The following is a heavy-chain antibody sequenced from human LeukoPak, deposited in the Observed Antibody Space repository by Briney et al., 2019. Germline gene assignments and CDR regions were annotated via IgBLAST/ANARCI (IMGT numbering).Heavy chain of an antibody. CDR2: IIPIFGTV. J-gene: IGHJ2*01. Sequence: GSSVKVSCKASGGTFSSFAITWMRQAPGQGLEWMGGIIPIFGTVNYAQKFQVRVTMTEDTSTDTAYMELSSLRSEDTAVYYCATPGYYDSSGYPGRYFDLWGRGTLVTVSS. CDR1: GGTFSSFA. CDR3: ATPGYYDSSGYPGRYFDL. V-gene: IGHV1-69*06. D-gene: IGHD3-22*01.